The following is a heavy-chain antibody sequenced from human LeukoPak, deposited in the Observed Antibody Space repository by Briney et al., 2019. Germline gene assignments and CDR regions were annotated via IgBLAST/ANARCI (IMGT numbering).Heavy chain of an antibody. V-gene: IGHV4-59*08. CDR3: ARQTGRFGDYLDY. CDR1: ADSFSSHY. CDR2: TSYIGST. Sequence: SETLSLTCAVSADSFSSHYWTWIRQAPGKGLEWIGYTSYIGSTNYNPSLKSRVTISVDTSKNQFSLKLSSVTAADTAVYYCARQTGRFGDYLDYWGQGTLVIVSS. J-gene: IGHJ4*02. D-gene: IGHD3-10*01.